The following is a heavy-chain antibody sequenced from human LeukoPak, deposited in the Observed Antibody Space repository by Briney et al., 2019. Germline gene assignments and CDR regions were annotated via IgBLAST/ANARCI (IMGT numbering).Heavy chain of an antibody. V-gene: IGHV1-2*02. Sequence: ASVKVSCKASGYTFTGYYMHWVRQAPGQGLEWMGWINPNSGGTNYAQKFQGRVTMTRDTSISTAYMELSRLRSDDTAVYYCVRLVPAAIAFDPWGQGTLVTVSS. J-gene: IGHJ5*02. CDR1: GYTFTGYY. D-gene: IGHD2-2*01. CDR2: INPNSGGT. CDR3: VRLVPAAIAFDP.